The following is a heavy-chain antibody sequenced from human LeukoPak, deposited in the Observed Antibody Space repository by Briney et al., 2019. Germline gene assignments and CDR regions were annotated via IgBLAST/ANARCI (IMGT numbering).Heavy chain of an antibody. CDR2: ISYDGSNK. Sequence: GGSLRLSCAASGFTFSSYAMHWVRQAPGKGLEWVAVISYDGSNKYYADSVKGRFTISRDNSKNTLYLQMNTLRAEDTAVYYCARSSGWDSFDFWGQGTLVTVSS. V-gene: IGHV3-30*14. J-gene: IGHJ4*02. CDR1: GFTFSSYA. CDR3: ARSSGWDSFDF. D-gene: IGHD6-19*01.